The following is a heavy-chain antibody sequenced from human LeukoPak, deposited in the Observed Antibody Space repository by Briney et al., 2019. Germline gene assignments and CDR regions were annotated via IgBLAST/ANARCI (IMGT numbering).Heavy chain of an antibody. CDR2: IYYSGST. D-gene: IGHD3-16*01. J-gene: IGHJ4*02. CDR3: ARGNYVWGSFSYYFDY. Sequence: PSETLSLTCTVSGGSISSYYWSWIRQPPGKGLEWIGYIYYSGSTNYNPSLKSRVTISVDTSKNQFSLKLSSVTAADTAVYYCARGNYVWGSFSYYFDYWGQGTLVTVSS. V-gene: IGHV4-59*01. CDR1: GGSISSYY.